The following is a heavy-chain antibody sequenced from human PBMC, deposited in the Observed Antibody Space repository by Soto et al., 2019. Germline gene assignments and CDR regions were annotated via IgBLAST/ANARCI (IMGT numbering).Heavy chain of an antibody. Sequence: ASVKVSCKASGYTFTNYGISWVREAPGQGLEWMGWISAYNGNTNYAQKLQGRVTMTTDTSTGTAYMELRSLRSDDTAVYYCARDHGAAAVYYYYGLDVWGQGPTVTVSS. CDR1: GYTFTNYG. D-gene: IGHD6-13*01. J-gene: IGHJ6*02. CDR2: ISAYNGNT. CDR3: ARDHGAAAVYYYYGLDV. V-gene: IGHV1-18*04.